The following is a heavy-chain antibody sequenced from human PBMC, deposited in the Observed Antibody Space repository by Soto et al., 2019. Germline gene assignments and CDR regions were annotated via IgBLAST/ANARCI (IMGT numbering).Heavy chain of an antibody. CDR3: AKDNDGDGAFDY. V-gene: IGHV3-9*01. CDR2: ISWNSGSI. CDR1: GFTFDDYA. Sequence: GGSLRLSCAASGFTFDDYAMHWVRQPPGKGLEWVSGISWNSGSIGYADSVKGRFTVSRDNAKNSLYLQMNSLRAEDTALYYCAKDNDGDGAFDYWGQGTLVTVSS. D-gene: IGHD1-1*01. J-gene: IGHJ4*02.